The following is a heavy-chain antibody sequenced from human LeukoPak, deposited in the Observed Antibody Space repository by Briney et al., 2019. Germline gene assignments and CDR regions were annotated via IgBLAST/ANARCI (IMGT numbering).Heavy chain of an antibody. Sequence: PGGSLRLSCAASGFTFSSYAMHWVRQAPGKGLEWVAVISYDGSNKYYADSVKGRFTISRDNAKNSLYLQMNSLRDEDTAVYYCARSYDWDPRTIQLWPWGYYWGQGTLVTVSS. CDR1: GFTFSSYA. CDR3: ARSYDWDPRTIQLWPWGYY. J-gene: IGHJ4*02. V-gene: IGHV3-30-3*01. D-gene: IGHD5-18*01. CDR2: ISYDGSNK.